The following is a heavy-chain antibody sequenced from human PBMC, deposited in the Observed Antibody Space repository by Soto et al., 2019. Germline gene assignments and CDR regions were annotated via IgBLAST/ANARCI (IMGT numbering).Heavy chain of an antibody. D-gene: IGHD5-18*01. V-gene: IGHV3-30-3*01. CDR2: ISYDGSTK. CDR1: GFTFSSYA. Sequence: QVRLVESGGGVVQPGRSLRLSCAASGFTFSSYAMQWVRQAPGKGLEWVAVISYDGSTKYHADSVKGRFTISRDNSKNTLYLQMNSLRAEDTAVYYCARDPLWGTAMVLWYFDLWGRGTLVTVSS. CDR3: ARDPLWGTAMVLWYFDL. J-gene: IGHJ2*01.